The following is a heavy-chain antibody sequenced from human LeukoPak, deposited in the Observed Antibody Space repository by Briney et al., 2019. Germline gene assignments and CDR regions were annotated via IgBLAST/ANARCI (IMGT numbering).Heavy chain of an antibody. V-gene: IGHV4-30-4*01. D-gene: IGHD3-10*01. CDR3: ARRYGSGSSLDY. Sequence: SETLSLTCTVSGGSINSGDYYWSWIRQPPGKGLEWIGYNYYSGSTYYNPSLKSRVTISVDTSKNQFSLKLSSVTAADTAVYYCARRYGSGSSLDYWGQGTLVTVSS. J-gene: IGHJ4*02. CDR2: NYYSGST. CDR1: GGSINSGDYY.